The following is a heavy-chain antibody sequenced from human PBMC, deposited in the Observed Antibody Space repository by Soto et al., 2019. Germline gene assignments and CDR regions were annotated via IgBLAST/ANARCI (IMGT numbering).Heavy chain of an antibody. D-gene: IGHD7-27*01. Sequence: VQLVESGGGLVQPGGSLRLSCVGSGFTFSTYCLHWVRQAPGTGLEYILAISHDGVHTYYADSVMGRFIVARDNSKDTLYLHMGSLRPEDMAGYFCARGHLPWVHHSSGMDVWGQWTTVPVSS. J-gene: IGHJ6*02. CDR2: ISHDGVHT. V-gene: IGHV3-64*07. CDR1: GFTFSTYC. CDR3: ARGHLPWVHHSSGMDV.